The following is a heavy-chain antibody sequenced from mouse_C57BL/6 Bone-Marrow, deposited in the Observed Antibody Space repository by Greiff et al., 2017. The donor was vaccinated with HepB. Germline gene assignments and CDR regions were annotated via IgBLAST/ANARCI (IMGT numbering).Heavy chain of an antibody. Sequence: LMKPGASVKLSCKATGYTFTGYWIAWVKQRPGHGLEWIGEILPGSGSTNYNEKFKGKATFTADTSSNTAYMQLSSLTTEDSALYSSAREKYYGSSYDDYAMDYWGQGTSVTVSS. V-gene: IGHV1-9*01. CDR2: ILPGSGST. CDR1: GYTFTGYW. D-gene: IGHD1-1*01. J-gene: IGHJ4*01. CDR3: AREKYYGSSYDDYAMDY.